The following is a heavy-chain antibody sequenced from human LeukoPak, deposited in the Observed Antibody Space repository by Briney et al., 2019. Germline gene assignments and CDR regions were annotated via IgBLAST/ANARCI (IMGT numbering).Heavy chain of an antibody. D-gene: IGHD1-26*01. V-gene: IGHV3-23*01. CDR3: AKVRVGSDSASINVVDG. CDR2: ISGNGGST. Sequence: GGSLRLSCAADGFTLSTNAMQWVRQAPGKGLEWVSGISGNGGSTYYADSVKGRFTISRDHSKNTLYLQMNSLRAEDTAVYYCAKVRVGSDSASINVVDGWGQGSLVTVSS. J-gene: IGHJ4*02. CDR1: GFTLSTNA.